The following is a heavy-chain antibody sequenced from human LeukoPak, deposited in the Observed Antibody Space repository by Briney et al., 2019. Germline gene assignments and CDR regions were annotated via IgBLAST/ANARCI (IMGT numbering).Heavy chain of an antibody. CDR2: MNPNSGNT. J-gene: IGHJ5*02. D-gene: IGHD3-10*01. CDR3: ARGQFRYYYGSGRRTRVGWFDP. CDR1: GYTFTSYD. V-gene: IGHV1-8*01. Sequence: ASVKVSCEASGYTFTSYDINWVRQATGQGLEWMGWMNPNSGNTDYAQKFQGRVTMTRNTSISTAYMELSSLRSEDTAVYYCARGQFRYYYGSGRRTRVGWFDPWGQGTLVTVSS.